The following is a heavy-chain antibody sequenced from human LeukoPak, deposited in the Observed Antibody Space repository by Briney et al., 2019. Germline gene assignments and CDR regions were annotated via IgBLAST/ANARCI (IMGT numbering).Heavy chain of an antibody. D-gene: IGHD3-9*01. V-gene: IGHV3-30-3*01. CDR2: ISYDGSNK. CDR1: GFTFSSYA. Sequence: QSGGSLRLSCAASGFTFSSYAMHWVRQAPGKGLEWVAVISYDGSNKYYADSVKGRFTISRDNSKNTLYLQMNSLRAEDTAVYYCARDLNYDILTGYSMDVWGQGTTVTVSS. J-gene: IGHJ6*02. CDR3: ARDLNYDILTGYSMDV.